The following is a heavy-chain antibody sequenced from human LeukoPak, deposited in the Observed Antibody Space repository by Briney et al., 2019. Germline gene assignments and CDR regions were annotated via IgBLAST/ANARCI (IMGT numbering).Heavy chain of an antibody. D-gene: IGHD6-6*01. J-gene: IGHJ5*02. CDR1: GGSFSGYY. CDR2: INHSGCT. CDR3: ASLARGGNWFDP. Sequence: SETLSLTCAVSGGSFSGYYWSWVRQPPGKGLEWIGEINHSGCTNYNPSLKSRVTISVDTSKNQFSLKLSSVTAADTAVYYCASLARGGNWFDPWGQGTLVTVSS. V-gene: IGHV4-34*01.